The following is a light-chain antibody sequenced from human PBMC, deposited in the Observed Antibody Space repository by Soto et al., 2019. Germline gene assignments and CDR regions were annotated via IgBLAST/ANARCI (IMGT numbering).Light chain of an antibody. CDR2: EVS. Sequence: QSALTQPPSASGSPGQSVTISCTGTSSDVGGYNYVSWYQQHPGKAPKLMIYEVSKRRSGVPDRFSGSKSGNTASLTVSGLQAEDEADDWRSSCSASYHYVFLTGTKVT. J-gene: IGLJ1*01. CDR3: SSCSASYHYV. CDR1: SSDVGGYNY. V-gene: IGLV2-8*01.